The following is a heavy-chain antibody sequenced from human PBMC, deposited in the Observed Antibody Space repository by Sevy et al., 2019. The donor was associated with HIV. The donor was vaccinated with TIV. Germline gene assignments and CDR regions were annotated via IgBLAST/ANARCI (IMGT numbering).Heavy chain of an antibody. D-gene: IGHD3-9*01. CDR1: GGSIDSFY. CDR3: AREVYDIMTGYSGGMDV. Sequence: SETLSLICTVSGGSIDSFYWNWIRQPPGKGLEWIGHVDDSGRTNYNPSLKSRVTISKDTSKNQVSLKLTSVTAADTAVYYCAREVYDIMTGYSGGMDVWGQGTTVTVSS. J-gene: IGHJ6*02. CDR2: VDDSGRT. V-gene: IGHV4-59*01.